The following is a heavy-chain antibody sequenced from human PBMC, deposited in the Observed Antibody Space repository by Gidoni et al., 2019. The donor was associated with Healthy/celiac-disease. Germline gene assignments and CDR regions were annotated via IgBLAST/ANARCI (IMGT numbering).Heavy chain of an antibody. J-gene: IGHJ3*02. CDR3: ARRCGDCYDDAFDI. Sequence: QLQLQESGPGLVKPSETLSLTCTVSGGSISSSSSSWGWIRQPPGKGLEWIGSIYYSGSTYYNPSLKSRVTISVDTSKNQFSLKLSSVTAADTAVYYCARRCGDCYDDAFDIWGQGTMVTVSS. CDR2: IYYSGST. D-gene: IGHD2-21*02. V-gene: IGHV4-39*01. CDR1: GGSISSSSSS.